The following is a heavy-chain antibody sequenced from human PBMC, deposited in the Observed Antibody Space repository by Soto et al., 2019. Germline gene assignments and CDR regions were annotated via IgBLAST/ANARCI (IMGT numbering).Heavy chain of an antibody. D-gene: IGHD3-16*01. J-gene: IGHJ5*02. CDR1: GGSISSGDYY. V-gene: IGHV4-30-4*01. CDR2: IYYSGST. CDR3: ARVGASYWFDP. Sequence: TLSLTCTVSGGSISSGDYYWSWIRQPPGKGLEWIGYIYYSGSTYYNPSLKSRVTISVDTSKNQFSLKLSSVTAADTAVYYCARVGASYWFDPWGQGTLVTVSS.